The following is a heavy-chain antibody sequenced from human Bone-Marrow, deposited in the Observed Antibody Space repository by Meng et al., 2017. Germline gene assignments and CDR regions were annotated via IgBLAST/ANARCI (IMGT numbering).Heavy chain of an antibody. Sequence: SETLSLTCTVAGGSVSSGNYYWSWIRQPPGKGLEWIGYIYYSGSTKYNPSLKSRVTISLDTSKNQFSLKLSSVTAADTAVYFCGRTGGVVVAATFLDFWGHATLVTVSS. CDR1: GGSVSSGNYY. J-gene: IGHJ4*01. D-gene: IGHD2-15*01. CDR2: IYYSGST. CDR3: GRTGGVVVAATFLDF. V-gene: IGHV4-61*01.